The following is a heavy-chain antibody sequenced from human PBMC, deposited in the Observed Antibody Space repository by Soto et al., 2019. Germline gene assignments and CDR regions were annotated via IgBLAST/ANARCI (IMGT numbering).Heavy chain of an antibody. CDR1: GYTFTGYY. CDR2: INPNSGGT. J-gene: IGHJ2*01. V-gene: IGHV1-2*04. D-gene: IGHD5-18*01. CDR3: ARGSVDTAIENNWYFDL. Sequence: QVQLVQSGAEVKKPGASVKVSCKASGYTFTGYYMHWVRQAPGQGLEWMGWINPNSGGTNYAQKFQGCVTMTRDTAISTAYMELSRLRSDDTAVYYCARGSVDTAIENNWYFDLWGRGTLVTVSS.